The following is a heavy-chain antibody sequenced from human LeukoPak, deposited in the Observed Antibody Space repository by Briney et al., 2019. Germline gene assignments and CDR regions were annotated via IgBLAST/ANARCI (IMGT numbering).Heavy chain of an antibody. J-gene: IGHJ6*02. CDR2: INHSGST. Sequence: SETLSLTCAVYGGSFSGYYWSWIRQPPGKGLEWIGEINHSGSTNYNPSLKSRVTISVDTSKNQFSLKLSSVTAADTAVYYCARLYCSGGSCYSASYYYYGMDVWGQGTTVTVSS. D-gene: IGHD2-15*01. CDR3: ARLYCSGGSCYSASYYYYGMDV. V-gene: IGHV4-34*01. CDR1: GGSFSGYY.